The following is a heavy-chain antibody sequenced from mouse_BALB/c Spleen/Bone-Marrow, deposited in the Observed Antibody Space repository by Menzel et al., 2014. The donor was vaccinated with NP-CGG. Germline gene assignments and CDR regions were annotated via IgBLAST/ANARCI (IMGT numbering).Heavy chain of an antibody. J-gene: IGHJ4*01. V-gene: IGHV1-63*02. CDR1: GYTFTNYW. CDR2: IYPGAVYT. Sequence: LEESGAELVRPGTSVKMSCKAAGYTFTNYWIGWVKQRPGHGLEWIGDIYPGAVYTNYNEKFKGKATLTADTSSSTAYMQLSSLTSEDSAIYYCAIHGEAMDCWGQGTSVTVSS. CDR3: AIHGEAMDC.